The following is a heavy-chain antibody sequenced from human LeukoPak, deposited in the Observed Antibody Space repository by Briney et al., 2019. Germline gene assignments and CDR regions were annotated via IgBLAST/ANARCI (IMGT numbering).Heavy chain of an antibody. Sequence: SETLSLTCTVSGGSISSYYWSWIRQPPGKGLEWIGYIYYSGSTDYNPSLKSRVTISVDTSKNQFSLKLSSVTAADTAVYYCARRSSEFDNWGQGTLVTVSS. CDR1: GGSISSYY. D-gene: IGHD3-10*01. J-gene: IGHJ4*02. CDR3: ARRSSEFDN. CDR2: IYYSGST. V-gene: IGHV4-59*08.